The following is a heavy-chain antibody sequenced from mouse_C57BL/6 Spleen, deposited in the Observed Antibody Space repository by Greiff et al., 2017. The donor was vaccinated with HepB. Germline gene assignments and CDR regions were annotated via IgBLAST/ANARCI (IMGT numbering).Heavy chain of an antibody. CDR1: GYTFTEYT. CDR3: ARHEESPYDSNYDYFDY. J-gene: IGHJ2*01. V-gene: IGHV1-62-2*01. D-gene: IGHD2-5*01. Sequence: QVQLKESGAELVKPGASVKLSCKASGYTFTEYTIHWVKQRSGQGLEWIGWFYPGSGSIKYNEKFKDKATLTADKSSSTVYMELSRLTSEDSAVYFCARHEESPYDSNYDYFDYWGQGTTLTVSS. CDR2: FYPGSGSI.